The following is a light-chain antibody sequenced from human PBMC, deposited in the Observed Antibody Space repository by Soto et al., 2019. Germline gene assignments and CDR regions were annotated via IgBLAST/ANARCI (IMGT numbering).Light chain of an antibody. CDR1: SSNIGAGYD. CDR3: QSYDSSLSGYV. V-gene: IGLV1-40*01. Sequence: QSVLTQSPSVSGAPGQRVTISCTGSSSNIGAGYDVHWYQQLPGTAPKLLIFANINRPSGVPDRFPGSKSGTSASLAITGLRAEDEADYYCQSYDSSLSGYVFGTGTKVTVL. CDR2: ANI. J-gene: IGLJ1*01.